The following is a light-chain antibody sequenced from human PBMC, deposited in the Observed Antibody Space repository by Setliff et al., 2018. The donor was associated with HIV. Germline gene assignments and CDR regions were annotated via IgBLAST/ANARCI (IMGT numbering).Light chain of an antibody. J-gene: IGLJ1*01. CDR3: CSYAGSRTFYV. CDR1: SSDVGNYNL. V-gene: IGLV2-23*02. CDR2: EVT. Sequence: QSALTQPASVSGSPGQSITISCSGTSSDVGNYNLVSWYQQPPGKAPKLMVYEVTKRPLGVSTRFSGSKSGNTASLTISGLLAEDEADYCCCSYAGSRTFYVFGTGTKVTVL.